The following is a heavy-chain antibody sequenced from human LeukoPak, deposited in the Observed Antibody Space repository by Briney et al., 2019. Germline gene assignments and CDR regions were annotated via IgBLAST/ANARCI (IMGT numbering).Heavy chain of an antibody. J-gene: IGHJ6*02. CDR3: GRYYYGSGSGLDV. CDR2: ISYDGSNK. Sequence: GRSLRLSCAASGFTFSSYAMHRVRQAPGKGLEWVAVISYDGSNKYYADSVKGRFTISRDNSKNTLYLQMNSLRAEDTAVYYCGRYYYGSGSGLDVWGQGTTVTVSS. V-gene: IGHV3-30-3*01. D-gene: IGHD3-10*01. CDR1: GFTFSSYA.